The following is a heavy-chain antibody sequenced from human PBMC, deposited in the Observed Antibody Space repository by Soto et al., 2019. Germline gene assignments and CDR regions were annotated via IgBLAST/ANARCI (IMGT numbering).Heavy chain of an antibody. CDR3: ARLLPLRFLEWLLPSTDV. CDR2: IYYSGST. D-gene: IGHD3-3*01. CDR1: GGSISSSSYY. V-gene: IGHV4-39*01. Sequence: SETLSLTCTVSGGSISSSSYYWGWIRQPPGKGLEWIGSIYYSGSTYYNPSLKSRVTISVDTSKNQFSLKLSSVTAADTAVYYCARLLPLRFLEWLLPSTDVWGQGTTVTVSS. J-gene: IGHJ6*02.